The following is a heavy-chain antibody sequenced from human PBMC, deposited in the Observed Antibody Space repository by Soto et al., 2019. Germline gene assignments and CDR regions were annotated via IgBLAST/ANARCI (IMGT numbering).Heavy chain of an antibody. V-gene: IGHV6-1*01. Sequence: PSQTLSLTCAISGDSFSSNNAAWNWIRQSPSRGLEWLGRTYYRSKWYSDYSLSVKSRITINPDTSKDQFSLQLNSVTPEDTALYYCARAKEYTRSSGMDVWGQGTTVTVSS. CDR1: GDSFSSNNAA. CDR2: TYYRSKWYS. CDR3: ARAKEYTRSSGMDV. J-gene: IGHJ6*02. D-gene: IGHD6-6*01.